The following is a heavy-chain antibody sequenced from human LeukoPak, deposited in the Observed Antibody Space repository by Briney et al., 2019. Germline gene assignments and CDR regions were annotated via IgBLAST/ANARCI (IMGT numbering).Heavy chain of an antibody. Sequence: PSETPSLTCAVSGGSISSSSFHWSWIRQPPGKGLEWIGYIYYSGSTNYNPSLKSRVTISVDTSKNQFSLKLSSVTAADTAVYYCARGGYCSSTRCYTSFFLDYWGQGTLVTVSS. D-gene: IGHD2-2*02. V-gene: IGHV4-61*05. CDR3: ARGGYCSSTRCYTSFFLDY. J-gene: IGHJ4*02. CDR2: IYYSGST. CDR1: GGSISSSSFH.